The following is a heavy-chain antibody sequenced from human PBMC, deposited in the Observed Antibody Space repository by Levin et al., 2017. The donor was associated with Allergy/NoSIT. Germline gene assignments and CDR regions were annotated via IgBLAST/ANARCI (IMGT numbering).Heavy chain of an antibody. V-gene: IGHV3-23*01. CDR3: TKGNCVGGVGDCYSPRGY. D-gene: IGHD2-21*02. CDR1: GFIFKNYA. CDR2: ISNSGHNT. J-gene: IGHJ4*02. Sequence: GGSLRLSCAASGFIFKNYAMSWVRQAPGKGLEWVSGISNSGHNTYYADSVRGRFTISRDTSKSVLYLQMNGLGVEDTGLYYCTKGNCVGGVGDCYSPRGYWGQGTLVTVSS.